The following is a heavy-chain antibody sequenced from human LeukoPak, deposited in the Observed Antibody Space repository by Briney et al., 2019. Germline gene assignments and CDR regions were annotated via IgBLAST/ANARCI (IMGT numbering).Heavy chain of an antibody. CDR2: IWYDGSNK. Sequence: PGGSLRLSCAASGFTFSSYGMHWVRQAPGKGLEWVAVIWYDGSNKYYADSVKGRFTISRDNSKNALYLQMNSLRAEDTAVYYCARAGVYYDSSVGHNYYYYGMDVWGQGTTVTVSS. J-gene: IGHJ6*02. CDR3: ARAGVYYDSSVGHNYYYYGMDV. CDR1: GFTFSSYG. D-gene: IGHD3-22*01. V-gene: IGHV3-33*01.